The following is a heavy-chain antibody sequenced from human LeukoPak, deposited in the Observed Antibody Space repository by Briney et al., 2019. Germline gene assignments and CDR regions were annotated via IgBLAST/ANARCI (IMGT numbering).Heavy chain of an antibody. Sequence: GGSLRLSCAASGFAFSSYGMHWVRQAPGKGLEWVAVISYDGSNKYYADSVKGRLTISRDNSKNTLYLQMNSLRAEDTAVYYCAKDVSSSWYYFDYWGQGTLVTVAS. CDR2: ISYDGSNK. CDR1: GFAFSSYG. J-gene: IGHJ4*02. D-gene: IGHD6-13*01. CDR3: AKDVSSSWYYFDY. V-gene: IGHV3-30*18.